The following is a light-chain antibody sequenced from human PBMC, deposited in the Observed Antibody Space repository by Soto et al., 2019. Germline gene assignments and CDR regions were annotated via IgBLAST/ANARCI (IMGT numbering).Light chain of an antibody. J-gene: IGKJ1*01. CDR2: GAS. CDR3: QQYNDWPRT. CDR1: QSISSI. Sequence: EIVMTQSPATLSVSPGERATLSCRASQSISSILAWYQQKPGQAPRLLIYGASTRATGIPARFSGSGSGTEFTLTISGLQSEDFAVYYCQQYNDWPRTFGQGTKVDSK. V-gene: IGKV3-15*01.